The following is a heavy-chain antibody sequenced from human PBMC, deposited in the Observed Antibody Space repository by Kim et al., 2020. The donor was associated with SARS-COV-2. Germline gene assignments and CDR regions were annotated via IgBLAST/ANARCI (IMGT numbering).Heavy chain of an antibody. CDR2: AYWDDDH. CDR1: GFSLTTSGVG. V-gene: IGHV2-5*02. D-gene: IGHD3-16*01. J-gene: IGHJ4*02. Sequence: SGPTLVNPTQTLTLTCTFSGFSLTTSGVGVGWIRQPPGKALEWLALAYWDDDHRYNPSLKTRLTITKDTSKNHVVLTMTNMDPVDTATYFCARLGDGVGTSRRWLFDYWGQGTLVTVSS. CDR3: ARLGDGVGTSRRWLFDY.